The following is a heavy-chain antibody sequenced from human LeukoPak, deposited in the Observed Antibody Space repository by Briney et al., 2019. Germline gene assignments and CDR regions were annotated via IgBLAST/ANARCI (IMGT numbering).Heavy chain of an antibody. CDR2: IYYSGST. J-gene: IGHJ4*02. CDR1: GGSISSYY. Sequence: SETLSLTCTVSGGSISSYYWSWIRQPPGKGLEWIGYIYYSGSTNYNPSLKSRATISVDTSKNQFSLKLSSVTAADTAVYYCARGPHYDILTGYVFYFDYWGQGTLVTVSS. V-gene: IGHV4-59*01. CDR3: ARGPHYDILTGYVFYFDY. D-gene: IGHD3-9*01.